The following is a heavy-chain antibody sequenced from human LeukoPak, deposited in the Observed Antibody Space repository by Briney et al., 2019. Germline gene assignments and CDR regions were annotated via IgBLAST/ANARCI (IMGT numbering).Heavy chain of an antibody. D-gene: IGHD3-10*01. CDR3: ARQKTMVRGVIKGSFFDY. J-gene: IGHJ4*02. CDR2: IYPGDSDT. Sequence: GESLKISCKGSGYSFTSYWIGWVRQMPGKGLEWMGIIYPGDSDTRYSPSFQGQVTISADKSISTAYLQWSSLKASDTAMYYCARQKTMVRGVIKGSFFDYWGQGTLVTVSS. V-gene: IGHV5-51*01. CDR1: GYSFTSYW.